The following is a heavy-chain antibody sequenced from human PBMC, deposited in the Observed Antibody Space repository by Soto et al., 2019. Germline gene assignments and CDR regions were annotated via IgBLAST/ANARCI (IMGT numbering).Heavy chain of an antibody. V-gene: IGHV1-24*01. CDR2: FDPEDGET. CDR3: ATHVDIVATIPDRFDY. J-gene: IGHJ4*02. Sequence: GASVKVSCKVSGYTLTELSMHWVRQAPGKGLEWMGGFDPEDGETIYAQKFQGRVTMTEDTSTDTAYMELSSLRSEDTAVYYCATHVDIVATIPDRFDYWGQGTLVTVSS. D-gene: IGHD5-12*01. CDR1: GYTLTELS.